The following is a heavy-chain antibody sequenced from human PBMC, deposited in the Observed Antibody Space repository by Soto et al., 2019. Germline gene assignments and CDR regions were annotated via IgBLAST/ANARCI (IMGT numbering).Heavy chain of an antibody. CDR2: ISWNSGSI. D-gene: IGHD5-12*01. V-gene: IGHV3-9*01. J-gene: IGHJ3*02. CDR3: AIAIPGYSGYNDAFDI. Sequence: GGSLRLSCAASGFTFDDYAMHWVRQAPGKGLEWVSGISWNSGSIGYADSVKGRFTISRDNAKNSLYLQMNSLRAEDPALYYCAIAIPGYSGYNDAFDIWGQGTMVTV. CDR1: GFTFDDYA.